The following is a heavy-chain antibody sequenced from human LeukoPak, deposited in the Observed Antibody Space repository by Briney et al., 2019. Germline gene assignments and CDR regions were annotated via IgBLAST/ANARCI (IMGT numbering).Heavy chain of an antibody. J-gene: IGHJ4*02. D-gene: IGHD3-22*01. Sequence: GGSLRLSCAASGFTFSSYSMNWVRQAPGKGLEWVSSISSSSSYIYYADSVKGRFTISRDNAKNSLYLQMNSLRAEDTAVYYCARDYDYYDSSGYLYYFDYWGQGTLDTVSS. CDR1: GFTFSSYS. V-gene: IGHV3-21*01. CDR2: ISSSSSYI. CDR3: ARDYDYYDSSGYLYYFDY.